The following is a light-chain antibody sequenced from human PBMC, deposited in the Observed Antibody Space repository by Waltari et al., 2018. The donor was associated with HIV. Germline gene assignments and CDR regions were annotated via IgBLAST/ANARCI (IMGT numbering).Light chain of an antibody. V-gene: IGKV3-20*01. CDR1: QSLSSRY. Sequence: ELVLTQSPGTLSLSPGEKATLSCRASQSLSSRYLAWYQPKPGQAPRLLIYGVASRATGIPDRFSGSGSGTDFTLIISRLEPEDSAVYYCQQYDKSPNTFGQGTKLEIK. CDR2: GVA. CDR3: QQYDKSPNT. J-gene: IGKJ2*01.